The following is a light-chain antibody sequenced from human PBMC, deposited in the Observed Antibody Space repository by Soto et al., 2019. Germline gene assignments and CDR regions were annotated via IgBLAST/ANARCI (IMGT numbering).Light chain of an antibody. CDR2: EVS. V-gene: IGLV2-14*01. CDR3: SSSTSSSNLSV. CDR1: SSDAGGYNY. J-gene: IGLJ1*01. Sequence: QSVLTQPASVSGSPGQSITISCTGTSSDAGGYNYVSWYQQHPGKAPKLMIYEVSNRPSGVSNRFSGSKSGNTASLTISGLQAEDEADYYCSSSTSSSNLSVFGPGTKLTVL.